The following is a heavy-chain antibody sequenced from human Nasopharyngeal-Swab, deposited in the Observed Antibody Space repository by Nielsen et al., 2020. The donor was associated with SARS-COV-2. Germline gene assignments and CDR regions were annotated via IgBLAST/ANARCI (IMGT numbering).Heavy chain of an antibody. J-gene: IGHJ4*02. V-gene: IGHV1-69*13. CDR3: AREAYRITIFGVATPGGYFDY. Sequence: SVKVSCKASGGTFSSYAISWVRQAPGQGLEWMGGIIPIFGTANYAQKFQGRVTITADESTSTAYMELGSLRSEDTAVYYCAREAYRITIFGVATPGGYFDYWGQGTLVTVSS. CDR1: GGTFSSYA. CDR2: IIPIFGTA. D-gene: IGHD3-3*01.